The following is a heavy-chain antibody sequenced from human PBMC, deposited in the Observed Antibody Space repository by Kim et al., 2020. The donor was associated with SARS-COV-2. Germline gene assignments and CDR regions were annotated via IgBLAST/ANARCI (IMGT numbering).Heavy chain of an antibody. D-gene: IGHD1-1*01. V-gene: IGHV1-8*01. CDR1: GYTFTSYD. CDR3: ARGIRVRRYNWFDP. CDR2: MNSNSGNT. Sequence: ASVKVSCKASGYTFTSYDINWVRQATGQGLEWMGWMNSNSGNTGYAQKFQGRVTMTRNTSISTAYMELSSLRSEDTAVYYCARGIRVRRYNWFDPWGQGTLVTVSS. J-gene: IGHJ5*02.